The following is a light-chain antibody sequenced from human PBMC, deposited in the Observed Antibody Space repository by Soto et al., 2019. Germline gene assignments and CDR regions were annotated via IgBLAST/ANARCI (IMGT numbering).Light chain of an antibody. J-gene: IGLJ1*01. CDR3: AAWDDSLSGYV. Sequence: QSVLTQPPSASGTPGQTVTISCSGASSNIGNTYVYWYQQLPGTAPTLLIYGTYSRPSGLPGRFSASKSGTSASLAIRGLRSEDEATYYCAAWDDSLSGYVFGTGTKLTVL. CDR2: GTY. CDR1: SSNIGNTY. V-gene: IGLV1-47*02.